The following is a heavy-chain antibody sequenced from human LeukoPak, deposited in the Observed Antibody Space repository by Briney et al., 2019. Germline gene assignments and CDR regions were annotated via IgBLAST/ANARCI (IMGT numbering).Heavy chain of an antibody. CDR2: IYTSGST. J-gene: IGHJ4*02. CDR1: SDSISTYY. CDR3: ARLSCSSTSCYSFDY. D-gene: IGHD2-2*01. Sequence: SETLSLTCTVSSDSISTYYWSWLRQPAGRGLEWIGRIYTSGSTNYNPSLKSRVTMSVDTSKNQFSLKLSSVTAADTAVYYCARLSCSSTSCYSFDYWGQGTLVTVSS. V-gene: IGHV4-4*07.